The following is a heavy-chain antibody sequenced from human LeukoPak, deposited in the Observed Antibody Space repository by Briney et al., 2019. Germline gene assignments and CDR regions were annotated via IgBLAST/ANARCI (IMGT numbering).Heavy chain of an antibody. CDR2: ISWNSGSI. CDR1: GFTFGSYA. J-gene: IGHJ5*02. D-gene: IGHD6-19*01. CDR3: AKATHVAGTHNWFDP. V-gene: IGHV3-9*01. Sequence: QPGGSLRLSCAASGFTFGSYAMHWVRQAPGKGLEWVSGISWNSGSIGYADSVKGRFTISRDNAKNSLYLQMNSLRAEDTALYYCAKATHVAGTHNWFDPWGQGTLVTVSS.